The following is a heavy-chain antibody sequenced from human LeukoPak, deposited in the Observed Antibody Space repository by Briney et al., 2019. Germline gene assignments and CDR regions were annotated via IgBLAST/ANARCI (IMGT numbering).Heavy chain of an antibody. V-gene: IGHV3-13*01. CDR2: IGTAGDT. CDR1: GFTFSSYD. D-gene: IGHD4-17*01. J-gene: IGHJ3*01. CDR3: ARGGPNLRFTDYVFDF. Sequence: GGSLRLSCAASGFTFSSYDMHWVRQATGKGLEWVSAIGTAGDTYYPGSVKGRFTISRENAKNSLYLQMNSLRAGDTAVYYCARGGPNLRFTDYVFDFWGKGTMVTVS.